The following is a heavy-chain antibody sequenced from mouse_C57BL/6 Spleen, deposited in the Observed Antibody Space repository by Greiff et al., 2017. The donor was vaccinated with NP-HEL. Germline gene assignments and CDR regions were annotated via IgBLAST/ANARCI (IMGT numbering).Heavy chain of an antibody. CDR2: ISSGGDYI. CDR3: TRADYDKGYYFDY. CDR1: GFTFSSYA. D-gene: IGHD2-4*01. J-gene: IGHJ2*01. V-gene: IGHV5-9-1*02. Sequence: EVKLMESGEGLVKPGGSLKLSCAASGFTFSSYAMSWVRQTPEKRLEWVAYISSGGDYIYYADTVKGRFTISRDNARNTLYLQMSSLKSEDTAMYYCTRADYDKGYYFDYWGQGTTLTVSS.